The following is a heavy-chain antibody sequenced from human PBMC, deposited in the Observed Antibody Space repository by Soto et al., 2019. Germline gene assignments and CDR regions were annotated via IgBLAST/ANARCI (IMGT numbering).Heavy chain of an antibody. J-gene: IGHJ4*02. V-gene: IGHV3-21*04. CDR2: IGNDPSYL. D-gene: IGHD4-4*01. CDR3: ARDKGIEMSTVTEYYFDY. CDR1: GFSFSRHS. Sequence: GGSLRLSCEASGFSFSRHSMNLIRQAPGKGLEWVSSIGNDPSYLYYAGSVKGRFTISRDNARRSLYLEMNSLRPEDTAFYYCARDKGIEMSTVTEYYFDYWGQGTQVTVSS.